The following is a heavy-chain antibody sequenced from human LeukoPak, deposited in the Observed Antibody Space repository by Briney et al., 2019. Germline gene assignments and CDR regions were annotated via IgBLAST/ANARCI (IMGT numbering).Heavy chain of an antibody. J-gene: IGHJ6*03. D-gene: IGHD3-10*01. Sequence: GGSLRLSCVASGFTVSSNYMSWVRQAPGKGLEWVSVIYSGGSTYYADSVKGRFTISRDNSKNALYLQMNSLRAEDTAVYYCASGSGSYRTPYYYMDVWGTGTTVTVSS. CDR2: IYSGGST. CDR1: GFTVSSNY. V-gene: IGHV3-53*01. CDR3: ASGSGSYRTPYYYMDV.